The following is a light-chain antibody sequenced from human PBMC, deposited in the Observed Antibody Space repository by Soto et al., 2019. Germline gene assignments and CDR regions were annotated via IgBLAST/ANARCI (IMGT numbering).Light chain of an antibody. J-gene: IGKJ1*01. V-gene: IGKV2-30*01. Sequence: DVVMTQSPLSLPVTLGQPASISCRSSQSLVYSDGNTYLNWFQQGPGQAPRRLIYKVSNRDSGVPERFSGSGSGTDFTLKISRVEAEDVGVYYSMQGTHWPPRTFGQGTKVEIK. CDR3: MQGTHWPPRT. CDR1: QSLVYSDGNTY. CDR2: KVS.